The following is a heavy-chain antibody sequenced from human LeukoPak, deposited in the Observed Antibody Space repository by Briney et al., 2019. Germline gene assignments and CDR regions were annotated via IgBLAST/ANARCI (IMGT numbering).Heavy chain of an antibody. CDR3: TTGNWGSFSF. D-gene: IGHD7-27*01. CDR2: IKSKTDGGTT. J-gene: IGHJ4*02. Sequence: GGSLRLSCVASEFTFSSYSMSWVRQAPGKGLEWVGRIKSKTDGGTTDYVAPVKGRFTISRDDSKHTLYLQLNSLKTEDTAVYYCTTGNWGSFSFWGQGTLVTVSS. CDR1: EFTFSSYS. V-gene: IGHV3-15*01.